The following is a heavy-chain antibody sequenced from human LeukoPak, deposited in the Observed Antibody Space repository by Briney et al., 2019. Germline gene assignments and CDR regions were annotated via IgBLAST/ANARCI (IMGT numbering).Heavy chain of an antibody. V-gene: IGHV3-23*01. CDR1: GFTFSRYS. D-gene: IGHD6-19*01. Sequence: GGSLRLSCAASGFTFSRYSMNWVRQAPGKGLEWVSAISGSGGSTYYADSVKGRFTISRDNSKNTLYLQMNSLRAEDTAVYYCAKDPPSVAGTLPPDYWGQGTLVTVSS. CDR2: ISGSGGST. J-gene: IGHJ4*02. CDR3: AKDPPSVAGTLPPDY.